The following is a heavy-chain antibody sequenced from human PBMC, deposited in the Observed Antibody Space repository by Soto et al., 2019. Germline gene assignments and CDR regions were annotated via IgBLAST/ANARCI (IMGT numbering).Heavy chain of an antibody. CDR1: GYSISRAYY. V-gene: IGHV4-38-2*01. CDR2: IYYSGNT. CDR3: ARAGYHYDSSGVFDY. Sequence: KPSETLSLTCGVSGYSISRAYYWGWIRQPPGKGLEYIGSIYYSGNTYYNPSLKSRVTISVDTSKNQFSLKLSSVTAADTAVYYCARAGYHYDSSGVFDYWGQGTLVTVSS. D-gene: IGHD3-22*01. J-gene: IGHJ4*02.